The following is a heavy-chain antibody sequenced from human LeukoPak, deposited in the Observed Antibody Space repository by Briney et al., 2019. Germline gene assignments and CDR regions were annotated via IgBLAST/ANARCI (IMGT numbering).Heavy chain of an antibody. J-gene: IGHJ3*02. CDR2: IIPIFGTA. CDR3: ARDRVWHDYGDYGVPLDAFDI. V-gene: IGHV1-69*13. CDR1: GFTFTSSA. Sequence: SVKVSCKASGFTFTSSAVQWVRQARGQRLEWMGGIIPIFGTANYAQKFQGRVTITADESTSTAYMELSSLRSEDTAVYYCARDRVWHDYGDYGVPLDAFDIWGQGTMVTVSS. D-gene: IGHD4-17*01.